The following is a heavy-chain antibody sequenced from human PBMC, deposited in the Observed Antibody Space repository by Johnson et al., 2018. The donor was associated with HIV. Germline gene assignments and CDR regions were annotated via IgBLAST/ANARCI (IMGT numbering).Heavy chain of an antibody. CDR2: IYSGGST. CDR3: ARESDILTGYPNAFDI. D-gene: IGHD3-9*01. CDR1: GFTFSSYA. Sequence: MQLVESGGGLVQPGRSLRLSCAASGFTFSSYAMHWVRQAPGKGLEWVSVIYSGGSTYYADSVKGRFTISRDNSKNTLYLQMNSLRAEDTAVYYCARESDILTGYPNAFDIWGQGTIVTVSS. J-gene: IGHJ3*02. V-gene: IGHV3-66*01.